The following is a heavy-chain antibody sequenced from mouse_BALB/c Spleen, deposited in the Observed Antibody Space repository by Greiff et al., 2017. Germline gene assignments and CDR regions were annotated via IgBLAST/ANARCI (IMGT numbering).Heavy chain of an antibody. J-gene: IGHJ2*01. Sequence: EVKLMESGGGLVQPGGSLKLSCAASGFTFSSYTMSWVRQTPEKRLEWVAYISNGGGSTYYPDTVKGRFTISRDNAKNTLYLQMSSLKSEDTAMYYCARHKTTVVASFDYWGQGTTLTVSS. CDR3: ARHKTTVVASFDY. CDR1: GFTFSSYT. D-gene: IGHD1-1*01. V-gene: IGHV5-12-2*01. CDR2: ISNGGGST.